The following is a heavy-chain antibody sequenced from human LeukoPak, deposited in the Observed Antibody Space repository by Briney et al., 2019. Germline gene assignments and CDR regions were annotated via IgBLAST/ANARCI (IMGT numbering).Heavy chain of an antibody. CDR1: GFTVGSNY. J-gene: IGHJ6*02. CDR3: ARGGGLDV. CDR2: INHNGNVN. Sequence: PGGSLRLSCAASGFTVGSNYMSWVRQAPGMGLEWVASINHNGNVNYYVDSVKGRFTISRDNAKNSLYLQMSNLRAEDTAVYFCARGGGLDVWGQGATVTVSS. V-gene: IGHV3-7*03. D-gene: IGHD3-16*01.